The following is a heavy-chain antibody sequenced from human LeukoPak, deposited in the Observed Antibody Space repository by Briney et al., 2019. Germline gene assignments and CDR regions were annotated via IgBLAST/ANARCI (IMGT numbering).Heavy chain of an antibody. CDR1: W. Sequence: WWTWVRQPPGKGLEWIGEVHLDGRTNYNPSLKSRLTMSVDLSENHISLKLTSVTAADTAVYYCAREGGFYRPLDYSGQGTLVTVSS. D-gene: IGHD3-3*01. V-gene: IGHV4-4*02. CDR2: VHLDGRT. CDR3: AREGGFYRPLDY. J-gene: IGHJ4*02.